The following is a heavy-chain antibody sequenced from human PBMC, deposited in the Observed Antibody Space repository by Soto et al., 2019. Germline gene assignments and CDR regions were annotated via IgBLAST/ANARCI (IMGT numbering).Heavy chain of an antibody. Sequence: XETLSLTCTVSNDFISSYYWNWIRQPAGKGLEWIGRVSTNVATNYNPSLESRVTMSVDTSKNQFSLKLTSVTAADTAVYFCARADYEILTGSYAMDVWGQGTTVTVSS. V-gene: IGHV4-4*07. J-gene: IGHJ6*02. D-gene: IGHD3-9*01. CDR2: VSTNVAT. CDR3: ARADYEILTGSYAMDV. CDR1: NDFISSYY.